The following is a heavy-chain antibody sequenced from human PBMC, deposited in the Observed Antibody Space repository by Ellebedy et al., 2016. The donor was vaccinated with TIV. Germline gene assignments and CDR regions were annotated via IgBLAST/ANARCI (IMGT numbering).Heavy chain of an antibody. V-gene: IGHV1-69*13. CDR1: GGSFSSST. J-gene: IGHJ4*02. D-gene: IGHD1-26*01. CDR3: AVGATTPASDY. CDR2: IIPLFGSA. Sequence: AASVKVSCKASGGSFSSSTISWVRQAPGQGLEWMGGIIPLFGSANYAQEFQGRVTITADESTSTAYMDLSSLRSEDTAVYYCAVGATTPASDYWGQGTLVTVSS.